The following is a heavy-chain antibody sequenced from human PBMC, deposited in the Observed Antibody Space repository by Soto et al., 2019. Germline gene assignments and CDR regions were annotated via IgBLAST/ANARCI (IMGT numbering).Heavy chain of an antibody. D-gene: IGHD2-2*03. Sequence: QVQLVESGGGVVQPGRSLRLSCAASGFTFSSYGMHWVRQAPGKGLEWVAVISYDGSNKYYADSVKGRFTISRDNSKNTLYLQKNSLRAEDTAVYYCASGYDLDYWGQGTLVTVSS. J-gene: IGHJ4*02. CDR3: ASGYDLDY. CDR1: GFTFSSYG. V-gene: IGHV3-30*03. CDR2: ISYDGSNK.